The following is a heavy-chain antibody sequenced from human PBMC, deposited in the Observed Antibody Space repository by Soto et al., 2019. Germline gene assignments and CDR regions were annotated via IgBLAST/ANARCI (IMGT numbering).Heavy chain of an antibody. CDR1: GGSISSYY. J-gene: IGHJ5*02. V-gene: IGHV4-4*07. CDR2: IYTSGST. D-gene: IGHD3-10*01. CDR3: ASSGYYGSGSYKNWFDP. Sequence: SETLSLTCTVSGGSISSYYWSWIRQPAGKGLEWIGRIYTSGSTNYNPSLKSRVTMSVDTSKNQFSLKLSSVTAADTAVYYCASSGYYGSGSYKNWFDPWGQGTLVTVS.